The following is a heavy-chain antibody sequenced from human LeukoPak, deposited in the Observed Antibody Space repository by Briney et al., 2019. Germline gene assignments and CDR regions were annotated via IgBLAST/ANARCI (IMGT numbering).Heavy chain of an antibody. V-gene: IGHV3-30*04. CDR3: AREKWVARRGYSYGYVGY. J-gene: IGHJ4*02. CDR1: GFTFSSYA. Sequence: GGSLRLSCAASGFTFSSYAMHWVRQAPGKGLEWVAVVSYDGSNKYYADSVKGRFTISRDNSKNTLYLQMNSLRAEDTAVYYCAREKWVARRGYSYGYVGYWGQGTLVTVSS. D-gene: IGHD5-18*01. CDR2: VSYDGSNK.